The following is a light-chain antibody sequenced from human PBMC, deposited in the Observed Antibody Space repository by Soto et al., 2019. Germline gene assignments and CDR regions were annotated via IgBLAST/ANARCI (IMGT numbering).Light chain of an antibody. CDR1: SSDLAIYNY. J-gene: IGLJ1*01. CDR2: QVT. V-gene: IGLV2-14*01. Sequence: SVLTQPASVSGSPGQSITISCTGTSSDLAIYNYVSWYQQQPGKAPKLMIYQVTNRPSGVSNRFSGSRSGNTASLTISGLQAEDEADYYCASYAGSNDFSLFGTGTKVTVL. CDR3: ASYAGSNDFSL.